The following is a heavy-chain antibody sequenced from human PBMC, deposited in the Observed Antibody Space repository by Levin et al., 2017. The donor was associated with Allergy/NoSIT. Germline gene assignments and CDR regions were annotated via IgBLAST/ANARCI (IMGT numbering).Heavy chain of an antibody. CDR2: INPNSGGT. V-gene: IGHV1-2*02. CDR1: GYTFTGYY. J-gene: IGHJ3*02. Sequence: ASVKVSCKASGYTFTGYYMHWVRQAPGQGLEWMGWINPNSGGTNYAQKFQGRVTMTRDTSISTAYMELSRLRSDDTAVYYCARAGLWFGEFSDRDACDSWGQGTMVTVSS. CDR3: ARAGLWFGEFSDRDACDS. D-gene: IGHD3-10*01.